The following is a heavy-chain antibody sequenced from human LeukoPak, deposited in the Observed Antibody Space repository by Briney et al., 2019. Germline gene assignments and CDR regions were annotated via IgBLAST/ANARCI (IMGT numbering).Heavy chain of an antibody. V-gene: IGHV3-11*01. Sequence: GGSLRLSCAASGFTFSDYYMSWIRQAPGKGLEWVSYISSRGRTIYYADSVKGRVTISRDNAKNSLYLQMNSLRAEDTAVYYCARDDLPEYCSGGSCYSGAAFDIWGQGTMVTVSS. CDR1: GFTFSDYY. D-gene: IGHD2-15*01. CDR2: ISSRGRTI. J-gene: IGHJ3*02. CDR3: ARDDLPEYCSGGSCYSGAAFDI.